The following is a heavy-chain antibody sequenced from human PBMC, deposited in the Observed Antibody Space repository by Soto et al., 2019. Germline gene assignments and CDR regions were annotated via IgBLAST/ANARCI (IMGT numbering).Heavy chain of an antibody. Sequence: GGSLRLSCAASGFTFSNAWMNWVRQAPGKGLEWVGRIKSKTDGGTTDYAAPVKGRFTISRDDSKNTLYLQMNSLKTEDTAVYYCTTKPTYGDYYYYCYGMDVWGQGTTVTVSS. CDR3: TTKPTYGDYYYYCYGMDV. D-gene: IGHD4-17*01. V-gene: IGHV3-15*07. J-gene: IGHJ6*02. CDR1: GFTFSNAW. CDR2: IKSKTDGGTT.